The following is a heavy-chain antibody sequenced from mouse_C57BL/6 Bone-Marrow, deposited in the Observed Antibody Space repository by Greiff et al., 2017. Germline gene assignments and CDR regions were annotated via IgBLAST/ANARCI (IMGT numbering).Heavy chain of an antibody. Sequence: QVQLQQPGAELVMPGASVKLSCKASGYTFTSYWMYWVKQRPGQGLEWIGEIDPSDSYTNYNQKFKGKFTLTVDKSSSTSYMQLSSLTSEDSAVYYCARSGRLITNYFSYWGQGTALPVSS. CDR3: ARSGRLITNYFSY. CDR2: IDPSDSYT. V-gene: IGHV1-69*01. D-gene: IGHD1-1*01. CDR1: GYTFTSYW. J-gene: IGHJ2*01.